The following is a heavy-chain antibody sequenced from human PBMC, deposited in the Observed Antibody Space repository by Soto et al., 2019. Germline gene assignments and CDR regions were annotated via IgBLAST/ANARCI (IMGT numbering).Heavy chain of an antibody. CDR3: ARDFAYFDS. CDR2: VYHTGRT. CDR1: GGSFKSGSYS. J-gene: IGHJ4*02. V-gene: IGHV4-61*01. Sequence: PSETLSLTCTVSGGSFKSGSYSWSWIRQPPGKGLEWIGYVYHTGRTSYNPSRKSRVSISMDTSKNQFSLNLDSVTAADTAVYFCARDFAYFDSWGQGTLVTVSS. D-gene: IGHD3-3*01.